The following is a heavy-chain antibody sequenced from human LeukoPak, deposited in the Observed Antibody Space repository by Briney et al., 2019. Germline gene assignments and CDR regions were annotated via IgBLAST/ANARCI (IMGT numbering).Heavy chain of an antibody. CDR1: GYNFMSYG. D-gene: IGHD3-22*01. CDR3: ARDNYYDSSGYYSY. J-gene: IGHJ4*02. V-gene: IGHV1-18*01. CDR2: INTYIGNT. Sequence: ASVKVSCKASGYNFMSYGMHWVRQAPGQGLEWMAWINTYIGNTHYAQKLQGRVTMTTDTSTSTAYMELRSLRSDDTAVYYCARDNYYDSSGYYSYWGQGTLVTVSS.